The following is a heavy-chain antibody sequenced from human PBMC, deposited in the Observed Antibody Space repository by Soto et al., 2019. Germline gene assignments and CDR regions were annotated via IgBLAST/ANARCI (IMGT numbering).Heavy chain of an antibody. CDR1: GYILTSNY. V-gene: IGHV1-46*01. CDR2: INPSGGST. J-gene: IGHJ4*02. CDR3: ARDAEGVGVYFEF. Sequence: QVQLVQSGAEVKKPGASVKVSCKASGYILTSNYIHWVRQAPGQGLEWMGIINPSGGSTNYAENFQGRVTMTRDTSTSTVYMELSNLESKDTAVYYCARDAEGVGVYFEFWGQGTLVTVSS. D-gene: IGHD1-26*01.